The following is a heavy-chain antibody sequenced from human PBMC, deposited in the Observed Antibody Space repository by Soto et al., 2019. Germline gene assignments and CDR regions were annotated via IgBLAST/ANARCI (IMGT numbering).Heavy chain of an antibody. CDR3: ARARGGYDWGWFDP. D-gene: IGHD5-12*01. CDR1: GFTFSSYW. J-gene: IGHJ5*02. Sequence: EVQLVESGGGLVQPGGSLRLSCAASGFTFSSYWMHWVRQAPGKGLVWVSRINSDGSSTSYADSVKGRFTISRDNAKNTLYPQMNSLRAEDTAVYYCARARGGYDWGWFDPCGQGTLVTVSS. CDR2: INSDGSST. V-gene: IGHV3-74*01.